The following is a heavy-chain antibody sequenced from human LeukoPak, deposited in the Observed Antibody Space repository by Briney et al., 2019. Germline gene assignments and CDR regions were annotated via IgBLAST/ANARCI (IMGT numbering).Heavy chain of an antibody. V-gene: IGHV3-23*01. D-gene: IGHD3-22*01. CDR2: ISGSGGGI. J-gene: IGHJ4*02. Sequence: GGSLRLSCAVSGITLSNYGMSWVRQAPGKGLEWVAGISGSGGGINYADSVEGRFTISRDNPKNTLYLQMNSLRAEDTAVYFCAKRGVVIRVILVGFHKEAYYFDSWGQGALVTVSS. CDR3: AKRGVVIRVILVGFHKEAYYFDS. CDR1: GITLSNYG.